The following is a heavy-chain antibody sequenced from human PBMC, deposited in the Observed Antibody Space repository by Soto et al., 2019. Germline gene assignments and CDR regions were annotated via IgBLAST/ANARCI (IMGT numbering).Heavy chain of an antibody. Sequence: EVQLVESGGGLVQPGGSLRVSCAASGFTFSDHYMEWVRQAPGKGLEWVGRIRNRIYSFTTEYAASVKDRVTISRDNSRNSDSLQMNSLNTEDTAEYYYATSASSSIDRWSGFNFWGQCTLVSVSS. CDR2: IRNRIYSFTT. V-gene: IGHV3-72*01. CDR3: ATSASSSIDRWSGFNF. CDR1: GFTFSDHY. D-gene: IGHD2-15*01. J-gene: IGHJ1*01.